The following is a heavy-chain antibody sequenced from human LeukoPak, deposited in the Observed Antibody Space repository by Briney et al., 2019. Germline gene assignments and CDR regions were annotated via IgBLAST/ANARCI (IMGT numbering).Heavy chain of an antibody. CDR1: GFTFSSYA. J-gene: IGHJ5*02. Sequence: GGSLRLSCAASGFTFSSYAMSWVRQAPGKGLEWVSAISGSGGSTYYADSVKGRFTISRDNSKNTLYLQMNSLRAEDTAVYYCAKDGYIVVVPAAMGPFDPWGQGTLVTVSS. CDR3: AKDGYIVVVPAAMGPFDP. D-gene: IGHD2-2*01. V-gene: IGHV3-23*01. CDR2: ISGSGGST.